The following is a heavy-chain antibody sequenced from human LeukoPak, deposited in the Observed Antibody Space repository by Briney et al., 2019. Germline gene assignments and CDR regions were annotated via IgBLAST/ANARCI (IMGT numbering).Heavy chain of an antibody. CDR3: ARSPIGLGFFDN. Sequence: GASVKVSCKASGYTFTGYYMHWVRQAPGQGLEWMGWITPNSGDTDYAQKFQGRVTMTRDTSITTAYMELSSLRSDDTAMYYCARSPIGLGFFDNWGQGTLVTVSS. CDR2: ITPNSGDT. CDR1: GYTFTGYY. V-gene: IGHV1-2*02. D-gene: IGHD7-27*01. J-gene: IGHJ4*02.